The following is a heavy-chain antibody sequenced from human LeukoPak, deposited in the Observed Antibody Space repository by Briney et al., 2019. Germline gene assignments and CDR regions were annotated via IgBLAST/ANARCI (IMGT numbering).Heavy chain of an antibody. J-gene: IGHJ6*03. CDR2: IIVYNLNT. CDR1: GYTFTSYG. Sequence: ASVKVSCKASGYTFTSYGICWGRQAPGQGLECMGWIIVYNLNTNYAQKLQGRVTMTTDTSTSTAYMELRSLRSDDTAVYYCARELGGAAVAGSPLHYYYMDVWGKGTTVTVSS. D-gene: IGHD6-19*01. CDR3: ARELGGAAVAGSPLHYYYMDV. V-gene: IGHV1-18*01.